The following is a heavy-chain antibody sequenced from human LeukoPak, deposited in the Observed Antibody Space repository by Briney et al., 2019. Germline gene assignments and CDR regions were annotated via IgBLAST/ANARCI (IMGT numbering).Heavy chain of an antibody. V-gene: IGHV4-59*01. CDR1: GGSISSYY. D-gene: IGHD6-6*01. CDR2: IYYSGST. J-gene: IGHJ4*02. CDR3: ARVGRPGLFDY. Sequence: SSETLSLTCTVSGGSISSYYWSWIRQPPGKGLEWIGYIYYSGSTNYNPSLKSRVTISVDTSKNQFSLKLSSVTAADTAVYYCARVGRPGLFDYWGQGTLVTVSS.